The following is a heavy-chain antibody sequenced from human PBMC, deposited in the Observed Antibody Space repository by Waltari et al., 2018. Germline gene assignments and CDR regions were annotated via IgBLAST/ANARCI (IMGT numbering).Heavy chain of an antibody. CDR1: GGSISNYY. J-gene: IGHJ3*01. CDR2: IYYLGRT. V-gene: IGHV4-59*01. CDR3: ARDLIAVTGPDAFDV. Sequence: VQLQESGPGLVKPSETLSLTCTVSGGSISNYYWSWIRQPPGKGLEWIGYIYYLGRTNYNPSLKSRVTISVDTSKNQFSLKLSSVTAADTAVYYCARDLIAVTGPDAFDVWGQGTMVTVSS. D-gene: IGHD6-19*01.